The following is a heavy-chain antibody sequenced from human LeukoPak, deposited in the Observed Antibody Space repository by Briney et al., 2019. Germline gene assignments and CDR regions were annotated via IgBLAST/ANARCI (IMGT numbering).Heavy chain of an antibody. CDR2: ISSSSSYI. V-gene: IGHV3-21*01. J-gene: IGHJ4*02. D-gene: IGHD3-9*01. CDR1: GFTFSSYS. Sequence: GGSLRLSCAASGFTFSSYSMNWVRQAPGKGLEWVSSISSSSSYIYYADSVKGRFTISRDNSKNTLYLQMNSLRAEDTAVYYCARVGGYDILTGFDYWGQGTLVTVSS. CDR3: ARVGGYDILTGFDY.